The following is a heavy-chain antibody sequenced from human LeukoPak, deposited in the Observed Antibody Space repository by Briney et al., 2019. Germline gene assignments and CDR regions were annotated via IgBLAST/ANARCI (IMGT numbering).Heavy chain of an antibody. Sequence: GGSLRLSCGASGLTFSDSWMSWVRQAPGKGLEWVASMNQDGSEKAYVDSVKGRFAISRDNARNSLYLQMSSPRAEDTAVYYCATYTHWVAGDVWGQGTTVTVSS. CDR1: GLTFSDSW. J-gene: IGHJ6*02. D-gene: IGHD3-16*01. CDR3: ATYTHWVAGDV. V-gene: IGHV3-7*01. CDR2: MNQDGSEK.